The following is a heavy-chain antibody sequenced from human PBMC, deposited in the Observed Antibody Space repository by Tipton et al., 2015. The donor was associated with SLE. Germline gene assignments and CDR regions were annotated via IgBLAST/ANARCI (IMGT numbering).Heavy chain of an antibody. CDR3: AKGFSYGYSSGTDTIDY. CDR2: IRYGGNKK. Sequence: SLRLSCAASGFTFSSYGMHWVRQAPGKGLEWVAVIRYGGNKKDYIDSVKGRFSISRDNSKDTVYLQMNSLRPEDTAVYYCAKGFSYGYSSGTDTIDYWGQGTLVTVSS. J-gene: IGHJ4*02. CDR1: GFTFSSYG. V-gene: IGHV3-30*02. D-gene: IGHD5-18*01.